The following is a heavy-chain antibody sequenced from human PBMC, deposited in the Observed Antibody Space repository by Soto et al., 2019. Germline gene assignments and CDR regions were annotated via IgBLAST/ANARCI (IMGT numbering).Heavy chain of an antibody. V-gene: IGHV4-61*01. CDR2: IYYSGST. J-gene: IGHJ4*02. Sequence: SETLSLTCTVSGGSVSSGSYYWSWIRQPPGKGLEWIGYIYYSGSTNYNPSLKSRVTISVDTSKNQFSLKLSSVTAADTAVYYCARDKGRYDFWSGYYFDYWGQGTLVTVSS. D-gene: IGHD3-3*01. CDR3: ARDKGRYDFWSGYYFDY. CDR1: GGSVSSGSYY.